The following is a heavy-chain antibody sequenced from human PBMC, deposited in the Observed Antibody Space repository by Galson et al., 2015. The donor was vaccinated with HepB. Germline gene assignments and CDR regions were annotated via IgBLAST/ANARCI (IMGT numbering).Heavy chain of an antibody. J-gene: IGHJ4*02. V-gene: IGHV3-11*01. Sequence: LRLSCAASGFIFSDYYMSWIRQAPGKGLEWVSYIRSSGETVYNADSVKGRFTISRDNAKNSLYLQMNSLRAEDTAVYYCAKGGYSHFDYWGQGTLVTVSS. CDR3: AKGGYSHFDY. CDR1: GFIFSDYY. CDR2: IRSSGETV. D-gene: IGHD3-22*01.